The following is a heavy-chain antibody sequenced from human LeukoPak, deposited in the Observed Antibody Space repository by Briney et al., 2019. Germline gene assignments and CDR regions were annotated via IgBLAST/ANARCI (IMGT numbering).Heavy chain of an antibody. D-gene: IGHD6-13*01. J-gene: IGHJ1*01. CDR2: ISYDGSNE. CDR3: ARAIAAAGTSDQH. Sequence: GGSLTLSCAASGFTFSSYGMHWVRQAPGKGREWVGVISYDGSNEYYADSVKDPSSISRNNSKNTLYLQMNRLRAEDTAVYDCARAIAAAGTSDQHWGQGTLVTVSS. V-gene: IGHV3-30*03. CDR1: GFTFSSYG.